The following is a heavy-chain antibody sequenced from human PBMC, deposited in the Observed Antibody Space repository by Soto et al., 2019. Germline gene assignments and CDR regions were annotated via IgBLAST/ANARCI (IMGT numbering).Heavy chain of an antibody. J-gene: IGHJ5*02. V-gene: IGHV4-31*03. CDR1: GGSISSGGYY. CDR3: ARTPIYGDYDLLAFWFDP. Sequence: SATLSLTCTVSGGSISSGGYYWSWIRHHPRKGLEWIGDIYYSGSTYYNPSLKSRVTISVDTSKNQFSLKLSSVTAADTAVYYCARTPIYGDYDLLAFWFDPGAREPWSPSP. CDR2: IYYSGST. D-gene: IGHD4-17*01.